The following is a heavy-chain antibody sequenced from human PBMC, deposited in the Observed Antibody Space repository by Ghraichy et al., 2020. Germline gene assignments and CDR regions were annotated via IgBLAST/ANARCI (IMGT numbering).Heavy chain of an antibody. CDR3: ARPKYRGIAARPNWFDP. CDR1: GGSFSGYY. V-gene: IGHV4-34*01. Sequence: SETLSLTCAVYGGSFSGYYWSWIRQPPGKGLEWIGEINHSGSTNYNPSLKSRVTISVDTSKNQFSLKLSSVTAADTAVYYCARPKYRGIAARPNWFDPWGQGTLVTVSS. J-gene: IGHJ5*02. D-gene: IGHD6-6*01. CDR2: INHSGST.